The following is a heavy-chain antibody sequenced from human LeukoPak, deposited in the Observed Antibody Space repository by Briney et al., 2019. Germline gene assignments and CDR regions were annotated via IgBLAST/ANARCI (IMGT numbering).Heavy chain of an antibody. CDR3: AKSPYTSSWSNFDY. Sequence: GGSPRLSCAASGFTFNSYSMNWVRQAPGKGLEWVSYISTTSSTIYYADYVRGRFTISRDNTKNSLYLQMNSLRADDTAVYYCAKSPYTSSWSNFDYCGQGTLVTVSS. D-gene: IGHD6-13*01. J-gene: IGHJ4*02. CDR1: GFTFNSYS. CDR2: ISTTSSTI. V-gene: IGHV3-48*04.